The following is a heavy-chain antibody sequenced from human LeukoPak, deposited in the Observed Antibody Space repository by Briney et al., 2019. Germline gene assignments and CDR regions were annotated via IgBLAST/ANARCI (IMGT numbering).Heavy chain of an antibody. Sequence: GGSLRLSCAASGFTFSSYWMSWVRQAPGKGLEWVANIKQDGSEKYYVDSVKGRFTISRDNAKNSLYLQMNSLRAEDTAVYYCARAWYGVAPAGVFDYWGQGTLVTVSS. V-gene: IGHV3-7*01. D-gene: IGHD2-2*01. CDR3: ARAWYGVAPAGVFDY. CDR1: GFTFSSYW. CDR2: IKQDGSEK. J-gene: IGHJ4*02.